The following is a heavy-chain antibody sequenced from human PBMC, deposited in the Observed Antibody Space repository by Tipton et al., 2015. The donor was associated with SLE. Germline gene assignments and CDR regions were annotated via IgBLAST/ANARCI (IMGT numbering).Heavy chain of an antibody. V-gene: IGHV4-39*07. CDR2: IFYTGST. D-gene: IGHD2-15*01. CDR1: DGSIRSTNYY. J-gene: IGHJ4*02. Sequence: TLSLTCTVSDGSIRSTNYYWGWIRQPPGKGLEWIGSIFYTGSTYYNPSLKSRVSFSIDTSKHQFSLKLNSVTAADTAVYYCATHGESGNYFSALHSWGQGTLVTVSS. CDR3: ATHGESGNYFSALHS.